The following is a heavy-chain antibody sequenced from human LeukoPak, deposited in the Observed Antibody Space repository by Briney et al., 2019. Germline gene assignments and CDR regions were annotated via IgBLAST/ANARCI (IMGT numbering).Heavy chain of an antibody. CDR3: ARHVAYYDILTGYNVALGFDY. CDR2: IYYSGST. V-gene: IGHV4-59*08. Sequence: SETLSLTCTVSGGSISSYYWSWIRQPPGKGLEWIGYIYYSGSTNYNPSLKSRVTISVDTSKNQFSLKLSSVTAADTAVYYCARHVAYYDILTGYNVALGFDYWGQGTLVTVSS. CDR1: GGSISSYY. J-gene: IGHJ4*02. D-gene: IGHD3-9*01.